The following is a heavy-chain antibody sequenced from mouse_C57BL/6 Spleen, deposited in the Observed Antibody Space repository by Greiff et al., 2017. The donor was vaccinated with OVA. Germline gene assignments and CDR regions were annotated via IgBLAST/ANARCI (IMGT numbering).Heavy chain of an antibody. CDR1: GYTFTDYE. CDR2: IDPETGGT. Sequence: QVQLQQSGAELVRPGASVTLSCKASGYTFTDYEMHWVKQTPVHGLEWIGAIDPETGGTAYNQKSKGTAILTADKSSSTAYMELRSLTSEDSAVYYCHYDARSWGQGTTLTVSS. V-gene: IGHV1-15*01. CDR3: HYDARS. J-gene: IGHJ2*01. D-gene: IGHD2-4*01.